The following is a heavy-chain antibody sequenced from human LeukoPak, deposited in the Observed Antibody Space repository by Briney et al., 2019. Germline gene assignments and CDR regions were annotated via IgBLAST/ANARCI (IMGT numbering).Heavy chain of an antibody. J-gene: IGHJ4*02. Sequence: PGGSLTLSCAASGFILSNAWVRCVRRSRGGGVVCVGRSKSKTDGGTTDYAAAVNGRFTISSDDSNNTKYLQMNSMKTGDTAVDYCHGSGNYYPYCFDYWGQGTLVTVSS. CDR2: SKSKTDGGTT. D-gene: IGHD3-10*01. CDR3: HGSGNYYPYCFDY. V-gene: IGHV3-15*01. CDR1: GFILSNAW.